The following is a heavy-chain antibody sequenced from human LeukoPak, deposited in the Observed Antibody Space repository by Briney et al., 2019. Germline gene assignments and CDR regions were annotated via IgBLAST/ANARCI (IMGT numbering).Heavy chain of an antibody. J-gene: IGHJ4*02. CDR1: GYTFTGYY. Sequence: ASVKVSCKASGYTFTGYYMHWVRQAPGQGLEWMGWINPNSGGTNYAQKFQGRVTMTRDTSISTAYMELSRLRSDDTAVYYCARATYYYDSSGLYYFDYWGQGTLVTVSS. D-gene: IGHD3-22*01. CDR3: ARATYYYDSSGLYYFDY. CDR2: INPNSGGT. V-gene: IGHV1-2*02.